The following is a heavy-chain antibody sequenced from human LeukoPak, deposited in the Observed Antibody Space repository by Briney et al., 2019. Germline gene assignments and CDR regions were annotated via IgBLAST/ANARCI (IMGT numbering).Heavy chain of an antibody. CDR2: VNQDESGK. J-gene: IGHJ4*02. V-gene: IGHV3-7*01. CDR3: ARGPNSNWSGLDF. D-gene: IGHD6-6*01. Sequence: SGGSLRLSCAASGFTFSRFWMSWVRQAPGKGLEWVANVNQDESGKSYVDSVKGRFTVSRDNAKNTLYLQVNNLRAEDTAVYYCARGPNSNWSGLDFWGQGTLLTVSS. CDR1: GFTFSRFW.